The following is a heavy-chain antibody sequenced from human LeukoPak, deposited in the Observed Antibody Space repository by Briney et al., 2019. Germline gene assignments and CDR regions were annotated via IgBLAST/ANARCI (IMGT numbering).Heavy chain of an antibody. CDR3: ARDRSYYDSSGPFDY. CDR2: INPNSGGT. V-gene: IGHV1-2*02. CDR1: GYTFTGYY. D-gene: IGHD3-22*01. J-gene: IGHJ4*02. Sequence: EASVKVSCKASGYTFTGYYMHWVRQAPGQGLEWMGWINPNSGGTNYAQKFQGRVTMTRDTSISTAYMELSRLRSDDAAVYYCARDRSYYDSSGPFDYWGQGTLVTVSS.